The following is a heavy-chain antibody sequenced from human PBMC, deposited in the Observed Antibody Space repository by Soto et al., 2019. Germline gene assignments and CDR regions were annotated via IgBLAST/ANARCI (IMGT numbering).Heavy chain of an antibody. CDR3: ARGVSYDFWSCYYTNWFDP. J-gene: IGHJ5*02. D-gene: IGHD3-3*01. CDR1: GGSISSYY. Sequence: PDTLSLTCSLSGGSISSYYWSWIRQPPGKRLESIGYIYSSGSTNYTPSLKSRVTISVDTSKNQFSLKLSSVTAADAAVYYCARGVSYDFWSCYYTNWFDPWGQGTLVTVSS. V-gene: IGHV4-59*01. CDR2: IYSSGST.